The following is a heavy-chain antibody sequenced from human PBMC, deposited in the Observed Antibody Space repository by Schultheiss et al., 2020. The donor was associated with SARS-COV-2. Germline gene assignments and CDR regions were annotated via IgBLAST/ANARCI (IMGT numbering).Heavy chain of an antibody. D-gene: IGHD6-19*01. CDR1: GFTFSSYA. J-gene: IGHJ3*02. CDR3: ASGEYSSGWTDDAFDI. Sequence: GGSLRLSCAASGFTFSSYAMHWVRQAPGKGLEWVAVISYDGINKYYADSVKGRFTISRDNSKNTLYLQMNSLRAEDTAVYYCASGEYSSGWTDDAFDIWGQGTIVTVSS. CDR2: ISYDGINK. V-gene: IGHV3-30*07.